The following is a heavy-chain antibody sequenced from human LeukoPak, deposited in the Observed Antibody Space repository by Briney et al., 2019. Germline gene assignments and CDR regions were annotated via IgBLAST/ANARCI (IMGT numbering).Heavy chain of an antibody. CDR2: ISWNSGSI. V-gene: IGHV3-9*01. D-gene: IGHD2-2*01. CDR1: GFTFDDYA. CDR3: AKGVPAALGWFDP. Sequence: GRSLRLSCAASGFTFDDYAMHWVRQAPGKGLEWVSGISWNSGSIGYADSVKGRFTISRDNAKNSLYLQMNSLRAEDTALYYCAKGVPAALGWFDPWGQGTLVTVSS. J-gene: IGHJ5*02.